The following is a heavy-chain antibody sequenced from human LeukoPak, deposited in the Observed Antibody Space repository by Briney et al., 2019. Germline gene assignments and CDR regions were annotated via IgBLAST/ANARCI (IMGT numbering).Heavy chain of an antibody. J-gene: IGHJ4*02. D-gene: IGHD3-3*01. CDR3: ARTHIPQYDFWTASI. Sequence: GGSLRLSCAASGFTFSSYGMHWVRQAPGKGPEWVSSISSISTYTHYADAVKGRFTISRDNTKNSLYLQMNSLRAEDTAVYYCARTHIPQYDFWTASIWGQGTLVAVSS. V-gene: IGHV3-21*01. CDR1: GFTFSSYG. CDR2: ISSISTYT.